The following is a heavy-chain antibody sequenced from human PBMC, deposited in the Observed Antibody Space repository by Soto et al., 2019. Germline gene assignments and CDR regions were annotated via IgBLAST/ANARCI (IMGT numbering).Heavy chain of an antibody. CDR3: ARQSVAADLRWGDTSTVY. CDR1: GGTFSSYA. Sequence: SVKVSCKASGGTFSSYAISWVRQAPGQGLEWMGGIIPIFGTANYAQKFQGRVTITADESTSTAYMELSSLRSEDTAVYYCARQSVAADLRWGDTSTVYWGEGLLVTV. CDR2: IIPIFGTA. V-gene: IGHV1-69*13. J-gene: IGHJ4*02. D-gene: IGHD6-13*01.